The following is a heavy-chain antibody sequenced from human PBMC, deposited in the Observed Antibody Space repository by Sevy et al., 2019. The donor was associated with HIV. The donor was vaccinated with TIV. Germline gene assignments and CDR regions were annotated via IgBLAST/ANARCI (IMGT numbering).Heavy chain of an antibody. CDR1: GGSITSLY. CDR3: AGENAWGRGYS. V-gene: IGHV4-59*11. J-gene: IGHJ4*02. CDR2: IYYNSHI. Sequence: SETLSLTCTVSGGSITSLYWNRIRQPPGKGLEWIGNIYYNSHINYNPSLKSRVTLSLDTSKNQFSLRLSSVAAADTAMYYCAGENAWGRGYSWGQGTLVTVSS. D-gene: IGHD1-26*01.